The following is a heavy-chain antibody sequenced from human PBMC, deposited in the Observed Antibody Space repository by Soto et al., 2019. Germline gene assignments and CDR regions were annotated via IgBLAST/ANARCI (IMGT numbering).Heavy chain of an antibody. D-gene: IGHD4-17*01. Sequence: EVQLVESGGGLVKPGGSLRLSCAASGFTFSSYSMNWVRQAPGKGLEWVSSISSSSSYIYYADSVKGRFTISRDNAKNSLYLQKNSLRAEDTAVYYCASSLVTTGFFDYWGQGTLVTVSS. CDR1: GFTFSSYS. CDR3: ASSLVTTGFFDY. J-gene: IGHJ4*02. CDR2: ISSSSSYI. V-gene: IGHV3-21*01.